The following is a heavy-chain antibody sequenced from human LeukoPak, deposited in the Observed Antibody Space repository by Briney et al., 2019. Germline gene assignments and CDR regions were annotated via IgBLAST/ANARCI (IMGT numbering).Heavy chain of an antibody. CDR1: GFTFSSYG. CDR2: IWYDGSNK. Sequence: PGRSLRLSCAASGFTFSSYGMHWVRQAPGKGLEWVAVIWYDGSNKYCADSVKGRFTISRDNSKNTLYLQMNSLRAEDTAVYYCARGKNGSGREAFDYWGQGTLVTVSS. D-gene: IGHD3-10*01. V-gene: IGHV3-33*08. J-gene: IGHJ4*02. CDR3: ARGKNGSGREAFDY.